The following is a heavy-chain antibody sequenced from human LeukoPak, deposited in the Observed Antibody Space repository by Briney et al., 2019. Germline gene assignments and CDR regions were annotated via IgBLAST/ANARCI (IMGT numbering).Heavy chain of an antibody. V-gene: IGHV3-23*01. D-gene: IGHD6-19*01. CDR1: GFTFSSHA. Sequence: PGGSLRHSCAASGFTFSSHAMIWVRQAPGKGLEWVSGISGSGGSTYYADSVKGRFTISRDNSKTTLYMQMNSLRAEDTAVYYCAKGRAGIDYWGQGTLVIVSS. CDR3: AKGRAGIDY. CDR2: ISGSGGST. J-gene: IGHJ4*02.